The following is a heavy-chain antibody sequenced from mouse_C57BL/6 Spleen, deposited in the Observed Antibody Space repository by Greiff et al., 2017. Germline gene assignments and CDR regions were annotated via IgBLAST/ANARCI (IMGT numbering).Heavy chain of an antibody. V-gene: IGHV5-6*01. CDR1: GFTFSSYG. CDR2: ISSGGSYT. Sequence: EVHLVESGGDLVKPGGSLKLSCAASGFTFSSYGMSWVRQTPDKRLEWVATISSGGSYTYYPDSVKGRFTISRDNAKNTLYLQMSSLTSEYTAMYYCARQREGFDYWGQGTTLTVSS. J-gene: IGHJ2*01. CDR3: ARQREGFDY.